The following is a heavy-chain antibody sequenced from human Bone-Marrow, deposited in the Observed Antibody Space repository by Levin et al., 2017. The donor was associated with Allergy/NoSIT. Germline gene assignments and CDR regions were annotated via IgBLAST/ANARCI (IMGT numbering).Heavy chain of an antibody. CDR1: GFTFSSYS. CDR3: AGKEIQGIAAAAPDY. J-gene: IGHJ4*02. D-gene: IGHD6-13*01. V-gene: IGHV3-21*01. Sequence: GGSLRLSCAASGFTFSSYSMNWVRQAPGKGLEWVSSISSSSSYIYYADSVKGRFTISRDNAKNSLYLQMNSLRAEDTAVYYCAGKEIQGIAAAAPDYWGQGTLVTVSS. CDR2: ISSSSSYI.